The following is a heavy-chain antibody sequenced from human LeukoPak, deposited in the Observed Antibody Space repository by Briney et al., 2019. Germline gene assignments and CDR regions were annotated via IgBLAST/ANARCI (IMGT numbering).Heavy chain of an antibody. Sequence: PGGSLRLSCAASGFTFNNYAMNWVRQAPGKGLEWVSYISSTSSIVHYADSVEGRFTISRDNAKNSLYLQMSSLRAEDTALYYCARDLGTGACDSWGQGTLVTVSS. CDR1: GFTFNNYA. J-gene: IGHJ4*02. V-gene: IGHV3-48*01. D-gene: IGHD2-8*02. CDR2: ISSTSSIV. CDR3: ARDLGTGACDS.